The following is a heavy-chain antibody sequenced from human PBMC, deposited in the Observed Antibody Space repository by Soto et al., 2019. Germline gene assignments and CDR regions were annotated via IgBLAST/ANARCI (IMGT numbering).Heavy chain of an antibody. CDR2: FDPEDGET. V-gene: IGHV1-24*01. CDR3: AVDFWSARGLGYYYGMDV. CDR1: GYTLTELS. D-gene: IGHD3-3*01. J-gene: IGHJ6*02. Sequence: XSVKVSLKVPGYTLTELSMHSLRHSPGKGLEWMGGFDPEDGETIYAQKFQGRVTMTEDTSTDTAYMELSSLRSEDTAVYYCAVDFWSARGLGYYYGMDVWGQGTTVTVSS.